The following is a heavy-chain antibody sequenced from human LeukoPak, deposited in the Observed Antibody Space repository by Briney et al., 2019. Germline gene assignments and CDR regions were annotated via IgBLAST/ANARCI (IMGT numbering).Heavy chain of an antibody. CDR1: GDSVSSNSAA. D-gene: IGHD1-26*01. CDR3: ARALRIGVARFDP. Sequence: SQTLSLTCAISGDSVSSNSAAWHWIRQSPSRGLEWLGRTYYRSKWYNDYAVSVKSRITINPDTSKNQFSLQLNSVTPEGTAVYYCARALRIGVARFDPWGQGTLVTVSS. V-gene: IGHV6-1*01. J-gene: IGHJ5*02. CDR2: TYYRSKWYN.